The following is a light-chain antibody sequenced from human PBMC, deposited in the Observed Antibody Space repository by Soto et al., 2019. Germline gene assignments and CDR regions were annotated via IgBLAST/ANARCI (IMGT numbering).Light chain of an antibody. CDR1: QGIRDS. CDR2: AAS. V-gene: IGKV1-27*01. Sequence: DIQMTQSPSSLSASVGDGVAITCRASQGIRDSLAWYQQKPGKVPKLLIYAASTLQSGVPSRFSGSGSGTDFTLTIGSLQPEDVATYYCQKYDSAPLTFGGGTKVDIK. J-gene: IGKJ4*01. CDR3: QKYDSAPLT.